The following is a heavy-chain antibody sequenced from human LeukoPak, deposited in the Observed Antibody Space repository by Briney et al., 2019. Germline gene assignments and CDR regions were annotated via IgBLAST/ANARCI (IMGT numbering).Heavy chain of an antibody. Sequence: SVKVSCKASGGTFSSYAISWVRQAPGQGLEWMGGIIPIFGTANYAQKFQGRVTITTDESTSTAYMELSSLRSEDTAVYYCAKEENDIFTGYYHAWGQGTLVTVSS. CDR2: IIPIFGTA. J-gene: IGHJ4*02. V-gene: IGHV1-69*05. D-gene: IGHD3-9*01. CDR3: AKEENDIFTGYYHA. CDR1: GGTFSSYA.